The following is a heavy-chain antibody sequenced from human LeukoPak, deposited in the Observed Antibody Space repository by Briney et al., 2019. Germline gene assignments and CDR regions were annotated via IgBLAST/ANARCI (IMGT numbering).Heavy chain of an antibody. CDR3: AKDRIRIAAAGANWFDP. CDR1: GFTFSSYA. V-gene: IGHV3-23*01. D-gene: IGHD6-13*01. J-gene: IGHJ5*02. Sequence: GGSLRLSCAASGFTFSSYAMSWVRQAPGKGLEWVSAISGSGGSTYYADSVKGRITISRDNSKSTLYLQMNSLRAEDTAVYYCAKDRIRIAAAGANWFDPWGQGTLVTVSS. CDR2: ISGSGGST.